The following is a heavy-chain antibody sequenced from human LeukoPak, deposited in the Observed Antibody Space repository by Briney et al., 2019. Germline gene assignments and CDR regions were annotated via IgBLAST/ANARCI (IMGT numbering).Heavy chain of an antibody. CDR3: VKAERFSGTKTPDY. CDR2: ISGSGRTT. J-gene: IGHJ4*02. Sequence: PGGSLRLSCAASGFTFSTYAVSWVRQAPGKGLEWVSAISGSGRTTYYADSVKGRFTISRDNSKNTLYLQMNSLRAEDTAVYYCVKAERFSGTKTPDYWGQGTLVTVSS. D-gene: IGHD5-12*01. V-gene: IGHV3-23*01. CDR1: GFTFSTYA.